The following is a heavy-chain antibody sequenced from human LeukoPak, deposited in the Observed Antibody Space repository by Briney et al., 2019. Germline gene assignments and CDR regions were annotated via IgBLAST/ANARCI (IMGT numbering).Heavy chain of an antibody. CDR3: ARGPRQRGGLMAAAGTADY. CDR1: GFIFSRYW. D-gene: IGHD6-13*01. J-gene: IGHJ4*02. Sequence: GGSLRLSCAASGFIFSRYWMSWVRQAPGKGLEWVANIKQDGSEKYYVDSVKGRFTISRDNAKNSLYLQVNSLRAEDTAVYYCARGPRQRGGLMAAAGTADYWGQGTLVTVSS. V-gene: IGHV3-7*01. CDR2: IKQDGSEK.